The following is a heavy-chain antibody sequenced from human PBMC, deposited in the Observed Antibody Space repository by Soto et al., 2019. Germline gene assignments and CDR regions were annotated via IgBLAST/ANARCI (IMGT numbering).Heavy chain of an antibody. Sequence: SETLSLTCTVSGDSIRTSKYHWAWVRQLSGKGLEWIGSIFYTGTTNYNPSLKSRVSISDDTSKNQFSLRLSSVTAADTAIYYCARLRPQRDSTFDYWGQGTLVTVSS. V-gene: IGHV4-39*01. D-gene: IGHD6-13*01. CDR1: GDSIRTSKYH. CDR2: IFYTGTT. CDR3: ARLRPQRDSTFDY. J-gene: IGHJ4*02.